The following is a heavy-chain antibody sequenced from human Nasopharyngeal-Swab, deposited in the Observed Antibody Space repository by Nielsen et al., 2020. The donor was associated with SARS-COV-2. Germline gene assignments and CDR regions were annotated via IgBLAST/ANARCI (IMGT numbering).Heavy chain of an antibody. CDR2: ISYDGSNK. CDR1: GFTFSSYA. J-gene: IGHJ4*02. V-gene: IGHV3-30-3*01. CDR3: ARGADIVVVVAANGLDY. Sequence: SLRLSCAASGFTFSSYAMHWVRQAPGKGLEWVAVISYDGSNKYYADSVKGRFTISRDNSKNTLYLQMNSLRAEDTAVYYCARGADIVVVVAANGLDYWGQGTLVTVSS. D-gene: IGHD2-15*01.